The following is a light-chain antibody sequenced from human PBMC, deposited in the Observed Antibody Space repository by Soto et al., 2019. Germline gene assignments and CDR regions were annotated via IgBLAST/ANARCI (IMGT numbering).Light chain of an antibody. CDR1: QGIGND. Sequence: AIQMAQSPSSLSASVGDRVTITCRASQGIGNDVGWYQQKPGKAPKLLLYAATTLQSGVPSRFSGSRSGTDLTLLISSLQHEDFATYYCLQEHNYPRTFGGGTKVEIK. V-gene: IGKV1-6*01. CDR3: LQEHNYPRT. CDR2: AAT. J-gene: IGKJ4*01.